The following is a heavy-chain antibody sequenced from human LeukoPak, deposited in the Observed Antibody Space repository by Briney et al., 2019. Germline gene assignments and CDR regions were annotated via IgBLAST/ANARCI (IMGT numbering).Heavy chain of an antibody. Sequence: GGSLILSFAASGFLFSSYAMSWVREAPARGLEWVSSLRGNGDTFYADSVKGRFTLSRDESRNTVYLHLNELRVEDTAVYYCAKASWVSTADAVLWGQGTVVTVSS. J-gene: IGHJ4*02. D-gene: IGHD3-16*01. CDR2: LRGNGDT. CDR3: AKASWVSTADAVL. CDR1: GFLFSSYA. V-gene: IGHV3-23*01.